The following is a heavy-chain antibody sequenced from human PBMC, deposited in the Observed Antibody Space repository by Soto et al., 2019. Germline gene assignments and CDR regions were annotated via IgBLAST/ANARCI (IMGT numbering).Heavy chain of an antibody. CDR1: GFTFSSYG. Sequence: PGGSLRLSCAASGFTFSSYGMHWVRQAPGKGLEWVAVISYDGSNKYYADSVKGRFTISRDNSKNTLYLQMNSLRAEDTAVYYCAKGGYDVAVDYWGQGTLVTVSS. J-gene: IGHJ4*02. D-gene: IGHD5-12*01. V-gene: IGHV3-30*18. CDR3: AKGGYDVAVDY. CDR2: ISYDGSNK.